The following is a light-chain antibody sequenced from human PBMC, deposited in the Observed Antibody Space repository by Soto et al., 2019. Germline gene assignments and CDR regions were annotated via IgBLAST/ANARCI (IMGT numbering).Light chain of an antibody. J-gene: IGLJ2*01. CDR2: GDS. Sequence: SYVLTHPPSVSVAPGQTARITCERNNIGSKSVHWYQQKPGQAPVLVVYGDSDRPSGNPERFSGSNSENTATLTITRVEAGDEADYYCQVWDSSSDHVVFGGGTKLTVL. CDR3: QVWDSSSDHVV. V-gene: IGLV3-21*02. CDR1: NIGSKS.